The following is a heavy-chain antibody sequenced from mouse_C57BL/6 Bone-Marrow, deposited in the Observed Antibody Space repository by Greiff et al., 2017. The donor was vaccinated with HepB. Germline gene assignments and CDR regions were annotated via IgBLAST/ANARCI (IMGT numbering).Heavy chain of an antibody. Sequence: VKLQQPGAELVMPGASVKLSCKASGYTFTSYWMHWVKQRPGQGLEWIGEIDPSDSYTNYNQKFKGKSTLTVDKSSSTAYMQLSSLTSEDSAVYYCARRGYDYDAWFAYWGQGTLVTVSA. D-gene: IGHD2-4*01. V-gene: IGHV1-69*01. CDR1: GYTFTSYW. CDR3: ARRGYDYDAWFAY. J-gene: IGHJ3*01. CDR2: IDPSDSYT.